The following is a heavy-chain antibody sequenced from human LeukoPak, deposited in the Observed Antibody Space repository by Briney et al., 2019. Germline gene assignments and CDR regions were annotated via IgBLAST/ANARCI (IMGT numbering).Heavy chain of an antibody. Sequence: ASVKVSCKASGYTFTSYGISWVRQAPGQGLEWMGWISAYNGNTNYAQKLQGRVTMTTDTSTSTAYMELRSLRSDDTAVYYCAREDRIGRFGELEDYYGMDVWGQGTTVTVSS. CDR3: AREDRIGRFGELEDYYGMDV. CDR1: GYTFTSYG. J-gene: IGHJ6*02. V-gene: IGHV1-18*01. D-gene: IGHD3-10*01. CDR2: ISAYNGNT.